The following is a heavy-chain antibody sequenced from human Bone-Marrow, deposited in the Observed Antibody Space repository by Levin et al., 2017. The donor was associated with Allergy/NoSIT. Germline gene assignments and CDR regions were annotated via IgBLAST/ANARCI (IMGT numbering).Heavy chain of an antibody. CDR2: ITRTGGTT. CDR1: GFTFRSYA. CDR3: AKDESLYCTGGTCD. J-gene: IGHJ4*02. V-gene: IGHV3-23*01. D-gene: IGHD2-15*01. Sequence: GESLKISFAASGFTFRSYAMSWVRQAPGKGLQWVSAITRTGGTTYYADSVKGRFTVSRDNSKNTLYLQMNSLRAEDTAIYYCAKDESLYCTGGTCDWGQGTLVTVSS.